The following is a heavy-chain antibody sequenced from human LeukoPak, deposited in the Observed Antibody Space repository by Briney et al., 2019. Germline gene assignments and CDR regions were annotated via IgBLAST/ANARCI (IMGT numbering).Heavy chain of an antibody. Sequence: SETLSLTCTVSGGSISSYYWSWIRQPAGKGLEWIGRIYTSGSTNYNPSLKSRVTMSVDTSKNQFSLKLSSVTAADTAVYYCARDMWELLPSPYYYYYYMDVWGKGTTVTVSS. J-gene: IGHJ6*03. D-gene: IGHD1-26*01. CDR2: IYTSGST. CDR1: GGSISSYY. V-gene: IGHV4-4*07. CDR3: ARDMWELLPSPYYYYYYMDV.